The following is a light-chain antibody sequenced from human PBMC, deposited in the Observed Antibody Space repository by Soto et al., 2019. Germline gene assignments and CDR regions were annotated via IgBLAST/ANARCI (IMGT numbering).Light chain of an antibody. CDR3: SSYTISSTLVV. Sequence: QSALTQPASVSGSPGQSITISCTGTSSDVGGYNYVSWYQQHTGKAPKLMIYDVSNRPSGVSNRFSGSKSGNTASLTISGLQAEDEADYDCSSYTISSTLVVFGGGTKLTVL. CDR2: DVS. CDR1: SSDVGGYNY. J-gene: IGLJ2*01. V-gene: IGLV2-14*01.